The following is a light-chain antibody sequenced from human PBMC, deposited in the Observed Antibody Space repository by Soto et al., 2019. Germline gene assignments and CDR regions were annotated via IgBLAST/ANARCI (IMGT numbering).Light chain of an antibody. Sequence: EIVMTQSPATLSVSPGERATLSCRASQNVRSNLAWYQQKPGQAPRVLIYGASTRATGSPARFSGSGSGTEFTLTISSLQSEDFVVYFCQQYDIWPWTFGQGTKVDIK. CDR3: QQYDIWPWT. V-gene: IGKV3-15*01. CDR1: QNVRSN. J-gene: IGKJ1*01. CDR2: GAS.